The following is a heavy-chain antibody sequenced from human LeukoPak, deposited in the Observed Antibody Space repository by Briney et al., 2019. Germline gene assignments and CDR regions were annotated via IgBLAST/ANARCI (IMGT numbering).Heavy chain of an antibody. V-gene: IGHV4-34*01. J-gene: IGHJ4*02. CDR1: XXSFSGYY. CDR3: ARLHFTMVRGIQAPPDDFDY. Sequence: SETLSLTCAVYXXSFSGYYWSWIRQPPXXXXXXXXEIXXXGSTNYNPSLKSRVTISVDTSKNQFSLKLSSVTAADTAVYYCARLHFTMVRGIQAPPDDFDYWGQGTLVTVSS. CDR2: IXXXGST. D-gene: IGHD3-10*01.